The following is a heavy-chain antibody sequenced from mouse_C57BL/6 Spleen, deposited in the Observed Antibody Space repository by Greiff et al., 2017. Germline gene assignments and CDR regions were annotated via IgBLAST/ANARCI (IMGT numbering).Heavy chain of an antibody. V-gene: IGHV7-3*01. CDR3: ARWKDGYKGYFDV. CDR2: IRNKANGYTT. Sequence: DVKLVESGGGLVQPGGSLSLSCAASGFTFTDYYMSWVRQPPGKALEWLGFIRNKANGYTTEYSASVKGRFTISRDNSQSILYLQMNALRAEDSATYDCARWKDGYKGYFDVWGTGTTVTVSS. CDR1: GFTFTDYY. J-gene: IGHJ1*03. D-gene: IGHD2-3*01.